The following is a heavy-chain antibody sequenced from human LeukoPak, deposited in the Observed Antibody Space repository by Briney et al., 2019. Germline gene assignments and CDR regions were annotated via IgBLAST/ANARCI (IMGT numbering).Heavy chain of an antibody. CDR1: GGSFSGYY. V-gene: IGHV4-34*01. CDR2: INHSGST. Sequence: PSETLSLTCAVYGGSFSGYYWSWIRQPPGKGLEWIGEINHSGSTNYNPSLKSRVTISVDTSKNQFSLKLSSVTAADTAVYYCARAAYYYDSSLKRIYYFDYWGQGTLVTGSS. D-gene: IGHD3-22*01. CDR3: ARAAYYYDSSLKRIYYFDY. J-gene: IGHJ4*02.